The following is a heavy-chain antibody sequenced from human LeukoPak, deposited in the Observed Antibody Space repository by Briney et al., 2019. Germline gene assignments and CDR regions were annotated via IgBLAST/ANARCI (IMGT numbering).Heavy chain of an antibody. D-gene: IGHD2-21*01. CDR3: ARTQAHFMNLGRVVVIPDAFDI. CDR1: GYSFTSYW. J-gene: IGHJ3*02. Sequence: GESLKISCKGSGYSFTSYWIGWVRQMPGKGLEWMGIIYPGDSDTRYSPSFQGQVTISADKSISTAYLQWSGLKASDTAMYYCARTQAHFMNLGRVVVIPDAFDIWGQGTMVTVSS. CDR2: IYPGDSDT. V-gene: IGHV5-51*01.